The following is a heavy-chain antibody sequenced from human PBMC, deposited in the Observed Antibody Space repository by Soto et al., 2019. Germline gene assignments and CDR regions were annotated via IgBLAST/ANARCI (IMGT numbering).Heavy chain of an antibody. CDR2: ISGSGRTI. CDR1: GFTVSSNY. V-gene: IGHV3-48*03. CDR3: ARSGTYEPLYY. Sequence: QPGGSLRLSCAASGFTVSSNYMSWVRQAPGKGLEWVSYISGSGRTIYYADSVKGRFTISRDNAKNSLYLQMNSLRAEDTAVYYCARSGTYEPLYYWGQGTLVTVSS. D-gene: IGHD1-26*01. J-gene: IGHJ4*02.